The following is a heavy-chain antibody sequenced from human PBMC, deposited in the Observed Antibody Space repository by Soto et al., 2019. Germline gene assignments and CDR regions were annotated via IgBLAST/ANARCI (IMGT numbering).Heavy chain of an antibody. CDR3: VRENYYYGMDV. CDR2: INNAGTT. V-gene: IGHV3-66*01. CDR1: GFDASVNF. J-gene: IGHJ6*02. Sequence: GGSLRLSCAPSGFDASVNFMTWVRQAPGKGLEWVSAINNAGTTFYADSVKGRFTISRDDSKNTLFLQMNSLRVEDTAMYYCVRENYYYGMDVWGQGTAVTVSS.